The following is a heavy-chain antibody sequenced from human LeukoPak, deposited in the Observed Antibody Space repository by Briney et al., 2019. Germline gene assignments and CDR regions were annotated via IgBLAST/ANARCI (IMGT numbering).Heavy chain of an antibody. CDR1: GGSFSGYS. CDR3: ARAEGYCSSTSCYGYWFDP. J-gene: IGHJ5*02. V-gene: IGHV4-34*01. Sequence: KPSETLSLTCAVYGGSFSGYSWSWIRQPPGKGLEWIGEINHSGSTNYNPSLKSRVTISVDTSKNQFSLKLSSVTAADTAVYYCARAEGYCSSTSCYGYWFDPWGQGTLVTVSS. D-gene: IGHD2-2*01. CDR2: INHSGST.